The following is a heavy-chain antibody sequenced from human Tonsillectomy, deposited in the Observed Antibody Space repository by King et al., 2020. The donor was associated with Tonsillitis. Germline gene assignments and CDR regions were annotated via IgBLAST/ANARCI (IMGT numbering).Heavy chain of an antibody. CDR2: VYASGNT. CDR3: ARDRGDYYDSATYDPLYFDS. CDR1: GVSMRTTY. V-gene: IGHV4-4*07. D-gene: IGHD3-22*01. J-gene: IGHJ4*02. Sequence: VPLQESGPGLVKPSETLSLTCTVSGVSMRTTYWSWIRRPAGKGLEWIGRVYASGNTYHNPSLKSRVTLSIDTSKNRFSLRLSSVTAADTAVYYCARDRGDYYDSATYDPLYFDSWGQGTLVTVSS.